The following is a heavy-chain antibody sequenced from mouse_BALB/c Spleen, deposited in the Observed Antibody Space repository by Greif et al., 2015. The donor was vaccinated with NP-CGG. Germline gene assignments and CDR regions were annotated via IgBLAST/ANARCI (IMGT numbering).Heavy chain of an antibody. CDR1: GFTFSDYY. D-gene: IGHD2-4*01. J-gene: IGHJ1*01. CDR3: ARAGLMITTGYWYFDV. CDR2: ISDDGSYT. V-gene: IGHV5-4*02. Sequence: EVKLVESGGGLVKPGGSLKLSCAASGFTFSDYYMYWVRQTPEKRLEWVATISDDGSYTYYPDSVKGRFTISRDNAKNNLSLQMSSLKSEDTAMYYCARAGLMITTGYWYFDVWRAGTTVTVSS.